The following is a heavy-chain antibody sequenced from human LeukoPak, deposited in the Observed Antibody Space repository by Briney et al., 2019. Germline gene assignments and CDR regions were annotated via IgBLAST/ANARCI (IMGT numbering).Heavy chain of an antibody. D-gene: IGHD3-3*01. CDR1: GFTFSSSA. J-gene: IGHJ6*02. CDR2: ISNNGGYT. CDR3: ARVSYYDFWSGYSYGMDV. Sequence: GGSLRLSCAASGFTFSSSAMSWVRQAPGKGLEWVSAISNNGGYTYYADSVQGRFTISRDNSKSTLCLQMNSLRAEDTAVYYCARVSYYDFWSGYSYGMDVWGQGTTVTVSS. V-gene: IGHV3-23*01.